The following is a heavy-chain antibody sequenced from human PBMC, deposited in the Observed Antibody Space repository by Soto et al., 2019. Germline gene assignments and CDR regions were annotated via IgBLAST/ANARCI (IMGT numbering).Heavy chain of an antibody. D-gene: IGHD6-6*01. Sequence: GGSLRLSCAASGFTFSSYSMNWVRQAPGKGLEWVSSISSSSSYIYYADSVKGRFTISRDNAKNSLYLQMNSLRAEDTAVYYCARDLIWDIAAHELARKDYYYYGMDVWGQGTTVTVSS. V-gene: IGHV3-21*01. CDR1: GFTFSSYS. CDR2: ISSSSSYI. J-gene: IGHJ6*02. CDR3: ARDLIWDIAAHELARKDYYYYGMDV.